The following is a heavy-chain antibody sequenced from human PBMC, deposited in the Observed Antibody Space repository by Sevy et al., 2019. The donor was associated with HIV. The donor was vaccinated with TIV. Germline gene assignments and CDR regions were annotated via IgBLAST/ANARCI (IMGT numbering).Heavy chain of an antibody. D-gene: IGHD5-12*01. CDR2: VYYTGLT. CDR3: AREPGGYDYDYGMDV. J-gene: IGHJ6*02. Sequence: SETLSLTCSASGGSITSSNYYWGWIRQPPGKGLEWIGSVYYTGLTYYNPSLKSRVTISVDTSKNQFSLNLNSVTAADTAIYYCAREPGGYDYDYGMDVWGPGTTVTVSS. V-gene: IGHV4-39*02. CDR1: GGSITSSNYY.